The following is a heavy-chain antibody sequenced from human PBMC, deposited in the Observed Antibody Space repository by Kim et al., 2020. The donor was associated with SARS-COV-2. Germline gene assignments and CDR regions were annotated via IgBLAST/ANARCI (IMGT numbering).Heavy chain of an antibody. V-gene: IGHV4-59*01. D-gene: IGHD6-19*01. J-gene: IGHJ3*02. CDR1: GGSISSYY. Sequence: SETLSLTCTVSGGSISSYYWSWIRQPPGKGLEWIGYIYYSGSTNYNPSLKSRVTISVDTSKNQFSLKLSSVTAADTAVYYCARAGQWLVGAFDIWGQGTMVTVSS. CDR3: ARAGQWLVGAFDI. CDR2: IYYSGST.